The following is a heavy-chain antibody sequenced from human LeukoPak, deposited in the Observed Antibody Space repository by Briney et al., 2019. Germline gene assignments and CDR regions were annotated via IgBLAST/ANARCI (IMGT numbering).Heavy chain of an antibody. Sequence: SETLSLTCAVYGGSFSGYYWSWIRQPPGKGLEWIGEINHSGSTNYNPSLKSRVTISVDTSKNQFPLKLSSVTAADTAVYYCARIGSGRSAAFDIWGQGTMVTVSS. CDR3: ARIGSGRSAAFDI. CDR2: INHSGST. D-gene: IGHD2-15*01. V-gene: IGHV4-34*01. CDR1: GGSFSGYY. J-gene: IGHJ3*02.